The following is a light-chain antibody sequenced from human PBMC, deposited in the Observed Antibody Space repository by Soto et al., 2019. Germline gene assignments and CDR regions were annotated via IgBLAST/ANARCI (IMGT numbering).Light chain of an antibody. CDR3: SSYTSDNRDYV. V-gene: IGLV2-14*01. J-gene: IGLJ1*01. Sequence: QSVLTQPASVSGSPGQSITISCTGSSSDVGAYTSVSWYQQHPGKAPKLMIYEVSNRPSGVSRRFSGSKSGNTASLTISGLQAEDEAHYYCSSYTSDNRDYVFGTGIKVTVL. CDR1: SSDVGAYTS. CDR2: EVS.